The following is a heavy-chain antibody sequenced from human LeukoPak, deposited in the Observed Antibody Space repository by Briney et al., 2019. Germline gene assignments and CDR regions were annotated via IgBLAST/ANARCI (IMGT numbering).Heavy chain of an antibody. CDR2: ISTYNGNT. D-gene: IGHD4-17*01. CDR1: GYTFSSHT. CDR3: ARDSGYGDYVGNP. Sequence: GASVKVSCKASGYTFSSHTISWVRQAPGQGLEWMGWISTYNGNTNYAQKLQDRVTMTTDTSTSTAYMELRSLRYDDTAVYYCARDSGYGDYVGNPWGQGTLVTVSS. V-gene: IGHV1-18*01. J-gene: IGHJ5*02.